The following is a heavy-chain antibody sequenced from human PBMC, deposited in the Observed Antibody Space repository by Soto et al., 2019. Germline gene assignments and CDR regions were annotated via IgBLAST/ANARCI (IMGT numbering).Heavy chain of an antibody. CDR1: GFTFSSYG. CDR2: ISYDGSNK. Sequence: VQLVESGGGVVQPGRSLRLSCAASGFTFSSYGMHWVRQAPGKGLEWVAVISYDGSNKYYADSVKGRFTISRDNSKNTLYLQMNSLRAEDTAVYYCAKDRFYGDYGPYYFDYWGQGTLVTVSS. V-gene: IGHV3-30*18. D-gene: IGHD4-17*01. J-gene: IGHJ4*02. CDR3: AKDRFYGDYGPYYFDY.